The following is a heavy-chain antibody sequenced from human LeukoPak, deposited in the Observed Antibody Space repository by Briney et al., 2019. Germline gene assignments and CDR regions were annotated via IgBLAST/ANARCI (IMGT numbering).Heavy chain of an antibody. D-gene: IGHD2-2*01. CDR1: GGSLSSGDYY. V-gene: IGHV4-30-4*08. CDR2: SYYSGST. J-gene: IGHJ4*02. Sequence: PSETLSLTCTVSGGSLSSGDYYWSWIRQPPGKGLEWIGYSYYSGSTYYNPSLKSRVIISIDTSKNQFSLKLSPVTAADTAVYYCARVRCSRISCPIDYWGQGTLVTVSS. CDR3: ARVRCSRISCPIDY.